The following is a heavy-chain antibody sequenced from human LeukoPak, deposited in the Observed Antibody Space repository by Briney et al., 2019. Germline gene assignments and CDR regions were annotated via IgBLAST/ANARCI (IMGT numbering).Heavy chain of an antibody. V-gene: IGHV3-7*01. Sequence: GGSLRLSCAASGFTYSNYWMTWVRQAPGKGLEWVANIKQDGSEQYYVDSVKGRFTISRDNAKNSLYLQMNSLRAEDTAVYYCARDAHYYDSSGYYPLLDYWGQGTLVTVSS. CDR2: IKQDGSEQ. J-gene: IGHJ4*02. CDR3: ARDAHYYDSSGYYPLLDY. D-gene: IGHD3-22*01. CDR1: GFTYSNYW.